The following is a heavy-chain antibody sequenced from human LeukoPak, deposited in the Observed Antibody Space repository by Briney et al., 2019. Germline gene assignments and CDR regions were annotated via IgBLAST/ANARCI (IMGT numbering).Heavy chain of an antibody. J-gene: IGHJ4*02. CDR2: INPNSGGT. D-gene: IGHD5-12*01. CDR1: GYTFTGYY. CDR3: ARFGSDSLGYKYYFEY. Sequence: ASVKVSCKASGYTFTGYYMHWVRQAPGQGLEWMGWINPNSGGTNYAQKFQGRVTMTRDTSISTAYMELSRLRSDDTAVYYCARFGSDSLGYKYYFEYWGQGTLVTVSS. V-gene: IGHV1-2*02.